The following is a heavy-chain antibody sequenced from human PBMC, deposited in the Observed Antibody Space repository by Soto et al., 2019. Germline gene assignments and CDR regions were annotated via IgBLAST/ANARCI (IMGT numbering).Heavy chain of an antibody. D-gene: IGHD6-19*01. CDR1: GGSISSYY. CDR3: ARGLAVAGKGDYYGMDV. Sequence: SETLSLTCTVSGGSISSYYWSWIRQPPGKGLEWIGYIYYSGSTNYNPSLKSRVTISVDTSKNQFSLKLSFVTAADTAVYYCARGLAVAGKGDYYGMDVWGQGTTVTVSS. J-gene: IGHJ6*02. V-gene: IGHV4-59*01. CDR2: IYYSGST.